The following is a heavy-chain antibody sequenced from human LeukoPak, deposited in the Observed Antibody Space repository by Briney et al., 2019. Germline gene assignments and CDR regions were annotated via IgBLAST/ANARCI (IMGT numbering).Heavy chain of an antibody. CDR2: IGIDSGSN. V-gene: IGHV3-48*01. Sequence: GGSLRLSCTASGFPFIEYSMNWVRQAPGQGLEWISYIGIDSGSNKYADSVRGRFTVSADKAKNSLYLQMNSLRVEDTAVYYCARDHNYAFDNWGQGTLVSVAS. CDR3: ARDHNYAFDN. J-gene: IGHJ4*02. CDR1: GFPFIEYS. D-gene: IGHD1-1*01.